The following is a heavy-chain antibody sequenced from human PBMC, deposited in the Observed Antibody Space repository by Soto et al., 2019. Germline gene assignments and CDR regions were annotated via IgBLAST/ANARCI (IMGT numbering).Heavy chain of an antibody. Sequence: EVQLVESGGGLVKPGGSLRLSCAASGFTFSSYSMNWVRQAPGKGLEWVSSISGGSSFIYYADSVKGRFTISRDNAKNSLYLQMSSLRAEDTAVYCARGKGMDVWGQGTTVTVSS. CDR1: GFTFSSYS. V-gene: IGHV3-21*01. CDR2: ISGGSSFI. J-gene: IGHJ6*02. CDR3: ARGKGMDV.